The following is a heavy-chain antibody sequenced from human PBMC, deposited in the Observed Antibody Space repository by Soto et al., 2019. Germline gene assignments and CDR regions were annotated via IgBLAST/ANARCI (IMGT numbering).Heavy chain of an antibody. Sequence: QVQLVESGGGVVQPGRSLRLSCEVSGFSLSGYGMHWVRQAPGKGLEWVAVIWYDGTTKNYADSVKGRFTISRDSSKNTVGLQMESLKVADTAVYYGERDVDRTSHLNWFDPWGQGVMVTDS. CDR3: ERDVDRTSHLNWFDP. CDR1: GFSLSGYG. CDR2: IWYDGTTK. D-gene: IGHD3-22*01. V-gene: IGHV3-33*01. J-gene: IGHJ5*02.